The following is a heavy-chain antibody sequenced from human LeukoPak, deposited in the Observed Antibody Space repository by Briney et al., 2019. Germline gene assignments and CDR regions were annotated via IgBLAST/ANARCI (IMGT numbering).Heavy chain of an antibody. V-gene: IGHV1-46*01. CDR3: ARGRGVHDSHTYDYFDY. J-gene: IGHJ4*02. CDR2: INPAGGST. CDR1: GYTFTIYY. D-gene: IGHD3-22*01. Sequence: GASVKVSFTASGYTFTIYYIYWVRQAPGQGLEWMGIINPAGGSTTYAQKFQGSRLTLTRDTSTSTVYMELSSLRSEDTAVYYCARGRGVHDSHTYDYFDYWGQGSLVTVSS.